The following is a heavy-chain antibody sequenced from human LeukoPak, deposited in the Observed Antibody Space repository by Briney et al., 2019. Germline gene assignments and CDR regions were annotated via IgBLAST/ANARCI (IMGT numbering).Heavy chain of an antibody. CDR1: GFTSSSYG. Sequence: GGSLRLSCAASGFTSSSYGMHWVRQAPGKGLEWVAFIRYDGSNKYYADSVKGRFTISRDNSKNTLYLQMNSLRAEDTAVYYCAPDPTWFGELPAYYFDYWGQGTLVTVSS. CDR2: IRYDGSNK. CDR3: APDPTWFGELPAYYFDY. J-gene: IGHJ4*02. V-gene: IGHV3-30*02. D-gene: IGHD3-10*01.